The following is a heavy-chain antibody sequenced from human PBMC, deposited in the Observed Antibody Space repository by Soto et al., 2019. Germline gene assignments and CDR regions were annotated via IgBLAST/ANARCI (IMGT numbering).Heavy chain of an antibody. D-gene: IGHD6-19*01. CDR1: GDSISSSNYF. CDR3: ARRYGWLYFDY. V-gene: IGHV4-39*01. CDR2: IFYSGST. J-gene: IGHJ4*02. Sequence: SETLSLTCTVSGDSISSSNYFWGWIRQPPGKGLEWIGTIFYSGSTYYNPSLKSRVTISVDTSKNQFSLRLISLTASDTALYYCARRYGWLYFDYWGQGSLVTVSS.